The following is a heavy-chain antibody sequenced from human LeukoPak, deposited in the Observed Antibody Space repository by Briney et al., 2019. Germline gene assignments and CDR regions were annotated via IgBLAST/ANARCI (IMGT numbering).Heavy chain of an antibody. CDR3: AKSLGYSYGSLVVDY. CDR1: GFTFSSYA. V-gene: IGHV3-23*01. J-gene: IGHJ4*02. Sequence: GGSLRLSCAASGFTFSSYAMSWVRQAPGKGLEWVSAISGSGGSTYYADSVKGRFTISRDNSKNTLYLQMNSLRAEDTAVYYCAKSLGYSYGSLVVDYWGQGTLVTVSS. CDR2: ISGSGGST. D-gene: IGHD5-18*01.